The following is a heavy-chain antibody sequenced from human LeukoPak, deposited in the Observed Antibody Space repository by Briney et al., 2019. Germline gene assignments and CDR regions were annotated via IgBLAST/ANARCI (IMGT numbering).Heavy chain of an antibody. CDR1: GGSISSYY. V-gene: IGHV4-59*08. J-gene: IGHJ4*02. Sequence: PSETPSLTCTVSGGSISSYYWSWIRQPPGKGLEWIGYIYYSGSTNYNPSLKSRVTISVDTSKNQFSLKLSSVTAADTAVYYCARHLPGPYGSGSYSSGFDYWGQGTLVTVSS. CDR3: ARHLPGPYGSGSYSSGFDY. CDR2: IYYSGST. D-gene: IGHD3-10*01.